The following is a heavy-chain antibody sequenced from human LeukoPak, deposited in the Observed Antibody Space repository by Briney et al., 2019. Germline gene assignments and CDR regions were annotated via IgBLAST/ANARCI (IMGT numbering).Heavy chain of an antibody. V-gene: IGHV5-51*01. CDR1: GYSFTSYW. D-gene: IGHD3-10*01. CDR3: ARSXXXIIRXGXXP. J-gene: IGHJ5*02. Sequence: PGESLKVSCKGSGYSFTSYWIGWVRQMPGKGLEWMGIIYPGDSDTRYSPSFQGQVTISADKSLSTAYLQWSSLKASDTAMYYCARSXXXIIRXGXXPXGXGXLVTVSS. CDR2: IYPGDSDT.